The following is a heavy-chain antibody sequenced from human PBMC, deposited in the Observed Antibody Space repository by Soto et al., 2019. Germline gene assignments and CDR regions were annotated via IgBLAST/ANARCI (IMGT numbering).Heavy chain of an antibody. J-gene: IGHJ4*02. CDR2: IYYSGST. CDR1: GDSINSRSYY. D-gene: IGHD3-10*01. V-gene: IGHV4-30-4*01. CDR3: ARILMNYYRLDY. Sequence: SGTLSLTCTGTGDSINSRSYYWSWILQPPGKGLEWIGHIYYSGSTYYNPSLKSRAGISVDSSKSQVSLKLTSVTAADTAVYFCARILMNYYRLDYWGQGPLVTVSS.